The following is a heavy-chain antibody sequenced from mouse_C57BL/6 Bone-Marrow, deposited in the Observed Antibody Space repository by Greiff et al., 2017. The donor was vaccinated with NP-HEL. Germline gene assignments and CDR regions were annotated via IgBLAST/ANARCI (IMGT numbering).Heavy chain of an antibody. J-gene: IGHJ3*01. CDR1: GYTFTDYE. D-gene: IGHD1-1*01. Sequence: VQLQQSGAELVRPGASVTLSCKASGYTFTDYEMHWVKQTPVHGLEWIGAIDPETGGTAYNQKFKGKAILTADKSSSTAYMELRSLTSEDSAVYYCTQSSITTVVAPYWGQGTLVTVSA. CDR3: TQSSITTVVAPY. V-gene: IGHV1-15*01. CDR2: IDPETGGT.